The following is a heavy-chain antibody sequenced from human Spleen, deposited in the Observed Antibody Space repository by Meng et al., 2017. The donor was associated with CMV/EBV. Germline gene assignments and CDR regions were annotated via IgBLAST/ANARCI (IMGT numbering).Heavy chain of an antibody. CDR2: INAYNGNT. Sequence: ASVKVSCKASGYTFKSYGISWVRQVPGQRLEWMGWINAYNGNTDYMQKFQGRVTMTTDTSTRTAYMELRSLRSDDTAVYYCERVGSGVPAGISYWGHGTLVTVSS. J-gene: IGHJ4*01. CDR3: ERVGSGVPAGISY. V-gene: IGHV1-18*01. CDR1: GYTFKSYG. D-gene: IGHD6-13*01.